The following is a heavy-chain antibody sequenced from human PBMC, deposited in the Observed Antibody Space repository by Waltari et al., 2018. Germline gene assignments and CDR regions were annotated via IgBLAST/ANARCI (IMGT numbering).Heavy chain of an antibody. Sequence: QVQLVQSGAEVKKPGASVKVSCKASGYTFTSYDINWVRQATGQGLEWMGWMKPNSGNTGYAQKVQGRVTMTRNTSRSTAYMELSSLRSEDTAVYYCARWVSVVVPAAISAGDGMDVWGQGTTVTVSS. CDR1: GYTFTSYD. V-gene: IGHV1-8*01. D-gene: IGHD2-2*01. CDR2: MKPNSGNT. CDR3: ARWVSVVVPAAISAGDGMDV. J-gene: IGHJ6*02.